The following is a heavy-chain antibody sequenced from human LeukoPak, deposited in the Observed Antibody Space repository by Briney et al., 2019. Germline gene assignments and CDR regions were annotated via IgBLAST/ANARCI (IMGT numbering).Heavy chain of an antibody. V-gene: IGHV3-74*01. J-gene: IGHJ4*02. CDR2: ISGDGSST. D-gene: IGHD1-7*01. Sequence: GGSLRLSCAASGFTFSNHWMHWVRQAPGKGLVWVSRISGDGSSTRYADSVRGRFTISRDNAKNTLFLQMNSLRAEDTAVYYCARDNNWNYPDYWGQGTLVTVSS. CDR1: GFTFSNHW. CDR3: ARDNNWNYPDY.